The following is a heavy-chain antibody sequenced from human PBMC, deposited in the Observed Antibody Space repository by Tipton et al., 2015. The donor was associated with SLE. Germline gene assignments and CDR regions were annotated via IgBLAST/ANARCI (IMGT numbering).Heavy chain of an antibody. D-gene: IGHD5-12*01. J-gene: IGHJ4*02. CDR2: MHHNGST. Sequence: TLSLTCTVSLYSIGSGFYWDWVRQPPGKGLEWVATMHHNGSTYYNPSLRSRVAVSMDTSRNQFSLRLKSVTAADTAVYYCARRHYSGPFDSWGQGTLVTVSS. V-gene: IGHV4-38-2*02. CDR1: LYSIGSGFY. CDR3: ARRHYSGPFDS.